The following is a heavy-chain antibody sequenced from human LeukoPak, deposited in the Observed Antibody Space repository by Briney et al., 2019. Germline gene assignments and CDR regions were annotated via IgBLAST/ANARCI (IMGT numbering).Heavy chain of an antibody. Sequence: GGSLRLSCAASGFTFSNYAMSWVRQAPGKGLEWVSSVSSTGGTTYYADSVKGRFTISRDNSKNMLYLQMNSLRAEDTAVYYCARVVRGYYDSSGYYQILDYWGQGTLVTVSS. CDR1: GFTFSNYA. D-gene: IGHD3-22*01. CDR2: VSSTGGTT. CDR3: ARVVRGYYDSSGYYQILDY. V-gene: IGHV3-23*01. J-gene: IGHJ4*02.